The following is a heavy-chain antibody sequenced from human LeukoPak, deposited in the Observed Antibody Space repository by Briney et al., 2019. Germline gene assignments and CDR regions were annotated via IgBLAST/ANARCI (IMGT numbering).Heavy chain of an antibody. CDR2: ITGSGANA. J-gene: IGHJ4*02. CDR3: AKFRGAWSSGFFYDY. Sequence: GGSLRLSCAASGFTFSSYAMSWVRQAPGKGLEWVSAITGSGANAYSADSVKGRFSISRDNSKNTLFLQMNSLRAEDTAVYYCAKFRGAWSSGFFYDYWGQGTLVTVSS. V-gene: IGHV3-23*01. CDR1: GFTFSSYA. D-gene: IGHD3-22*01.